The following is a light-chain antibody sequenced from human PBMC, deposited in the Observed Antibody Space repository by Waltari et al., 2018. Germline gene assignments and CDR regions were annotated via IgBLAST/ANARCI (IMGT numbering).Light chain of an antibody. J-gene: IGLJ3*02. CDR3: SSYTATATWV. CDR2: DVT. V-gene: IGLV2-14*03. Sequence: QSALAQPASVSGSPGQSITISCTGTSSDVGAYNYVSWYQQLPGKAPKLIIYDVTDRPSGVSTRFSGSKADNTASLTISGLQADDEADYYCSSYTATATWVFGGGTKLTVL. CDR1: SSDVGAYNY.